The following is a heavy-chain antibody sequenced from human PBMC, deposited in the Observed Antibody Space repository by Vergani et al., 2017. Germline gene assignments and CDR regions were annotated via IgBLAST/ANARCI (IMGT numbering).Heavy chain of an antibody. D-gene: IGHD2-8*01. CDR1: GYSFTSYW. CDR2: IYPGDSDT. V-gene: IGHV5-51*01. Sequence: VQLVQSGAEVKKPGASVKVSCKASGYSFTSYWIGWVRQMPGKGLEWMGIIYPGDSDTRYSPSFQGQVTISADKSISTAYLQWSSLKASDTAMYYCARPRLYGDDAFDIWGQGTMVTVSS. J-gene: IGHJ3*02. CDR3: ARPRLYGDDAFDI.